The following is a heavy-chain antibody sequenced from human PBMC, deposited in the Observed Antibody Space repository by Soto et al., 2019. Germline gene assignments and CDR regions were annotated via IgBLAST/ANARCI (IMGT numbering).Heavy chain of an antibody. Sequence: GASVKVSCKASGGTFSSYGISWVRQAPRQGLEWMGWISAYNGNTNYAQKLQGRVTMTTDTSTSTAYMELRSLRSDDTAVYYCARDRYCSGGSCYGMDVWGQGTTVTVSS. D-gene: IGHD2-15*01. CDR2: ISAYNGNT. V-gene: IGHV1-18*01. CDR1: GGTFSSYG. J-gene: IGHJ6*02. CDR3: ARDRYCSGGSCYGMDV.